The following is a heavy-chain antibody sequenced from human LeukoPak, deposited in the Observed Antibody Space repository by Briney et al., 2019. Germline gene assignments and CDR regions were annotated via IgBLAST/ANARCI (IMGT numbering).Heavy chain of an antibody. CDR1: GGSISSGGYY. CDR2: IFYSGSA. Sequence: PSETLSLTCTVSGGSISSGGYYWSWIRQHPGKGLEWIGYIFYSGSAYYSPSLESRITISVDTSTNQFSLNLSSVTAADTAVYYCARGRAVAGTDYWGQGTLVTVSS. D-gene: IGHD6-19*01. J-gene: IGHJ4*02. CDR3: ARGRAVAGTDY. V-gene: IGHV4-31*03.